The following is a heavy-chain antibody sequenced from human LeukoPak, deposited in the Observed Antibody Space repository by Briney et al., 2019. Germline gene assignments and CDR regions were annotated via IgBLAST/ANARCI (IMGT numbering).Heavy chain of an antibody. CDR3: ARDIVVVPAARNYYYYYGMDV. J-gene: IGHJ6*02. Sequence: ASVKVSCKASGYTFTGYYTHWVRQAPGQGLEWMGWINPNSGGTNYAQKFQGRVTMTRDTSISTAYMELSRLRSDDTAVYYCARDIVVVPAARNYYYYYGMDVWGQGTTVTVS. D-gene: IGHD2-2*01. CDR1: GYTFTGYY. V-gene: IGHV1-2*02. CDR2: INPNSGGT.